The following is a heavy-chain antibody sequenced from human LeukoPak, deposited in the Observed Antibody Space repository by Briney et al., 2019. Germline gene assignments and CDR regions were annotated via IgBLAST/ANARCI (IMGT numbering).Heavy chain of an antibody. CDR3: AKDSSNIMGARLDY. V-gene: IGHV3-23*01. CDR1: GFTFNSYA. CDR2: ISVRGGST. J-gene: IGHJ4*02. D-gene: IGHD1-26*01. Sequence: GGSLRLSCAASGFTFNSYALSWVRQAPGRGLEWVSGISVRGGSTYYADSVKGRSTISRDNSKNTLYLQMNSLRAEDTAVYYCAKDSSNIMGARLDYWGQGTLATVSS.